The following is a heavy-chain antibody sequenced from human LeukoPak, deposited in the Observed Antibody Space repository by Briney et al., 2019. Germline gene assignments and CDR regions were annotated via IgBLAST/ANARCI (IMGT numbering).Heavy chain of an antibody. CDR3: AKDRVRYGDYGEN. CDR1: GFTFSSYA. Sequence: QPGGSLRLSCAASGFTFSSYAMSWVRQAPGKGLEWVSLISGSGGSTYYADSVKGRFTISRDNSKNTLYLQMNSLRAEDTAVYYCAKDRVRYGDYGENWGQGTLVTVSS. D-gene: IGHD4-17*01. CDR2: ISGSGGST. V-gene: IGHV3-23*01. J-gene: IGHJ4*02.